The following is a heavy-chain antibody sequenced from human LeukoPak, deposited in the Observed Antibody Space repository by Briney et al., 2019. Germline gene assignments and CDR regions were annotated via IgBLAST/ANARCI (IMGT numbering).Heavy chain of an antibody. Sequence: PGGSLRLSCAASGFTFSGYAMNWVRQAPGKGLEWVSLIFASGSTTKYADSVKGRFTISRDNSKNTLYLQVNSLRAEDTAVYYCAKGGKWDVTPFDYWGQGTLVTVSS. V-gene: IGHV3-23*05. CDR2: IFASGSTT. CDR1: GFTFSGYA. CDR3: AKGGKWDVTPFDY. J-gene: IGHJ4*02. D-gene: IGHD1-26*01.